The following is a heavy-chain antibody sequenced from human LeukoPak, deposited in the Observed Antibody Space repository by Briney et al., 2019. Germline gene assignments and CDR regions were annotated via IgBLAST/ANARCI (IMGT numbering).Heavy chain of an antibody. J-gene: IGHJ4*02. D-gene: IGHD3-22*01. CDR1: GFTSSSYA. V-gene: IGHV3-30-3*01. Sequence: GGSLRLSCAASGFTSSSYAMHWVRPAPGKGLEWVAVISYDGSNKYYADSVKGRFTISRDNSKNTLYLQMNSLRAEDTAVYYCARGREPYYYDSSGYFDYWGQGTLVTVSS. CDR2: ISYDGSNK. CDR3: ARGREPYYYDSSGYFDY.